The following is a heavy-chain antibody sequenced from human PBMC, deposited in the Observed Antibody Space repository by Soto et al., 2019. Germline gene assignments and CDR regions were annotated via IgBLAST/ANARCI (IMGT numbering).Heavy chain of an antibody. CDR1: GDSVSNSNYY. Sequence: PSETLSLTCTVSGDSVSNSNYYWGWIRQPPGKGLEWIGTIHYFGSTFYNPSLESRVSISVDTSKNQFSLKLSSVTAADTALYYCVTTGSGAFYFDYWGQGTLVTVSS. V-gene: IGHV4-39*01. D-gene: IGHD6-25*01. CDR3: VTTGSGAFYFDY. J-gene: IGHJ4*02. CDR2: IHYFGST.